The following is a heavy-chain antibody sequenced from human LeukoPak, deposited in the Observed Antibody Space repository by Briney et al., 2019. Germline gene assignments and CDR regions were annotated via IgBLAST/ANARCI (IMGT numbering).Heavy chain of an antibody. CDR1: GYTFTSYD. D-gene: IGHD4-17*01. V-gene: IGHV1-8*01. CDR2: MNPNSGNT. J-gene: IGHJ5*02. CDR3: ARGPAVTTLRYNWFDP. Sequence: GASVEVSCKASGYTFTSYDINWVRQATGQGLEWMGWMNPNSGNTGYAQKFQGRVTMTRNTSISTAYMELSSLRSEDTAVYYCARGPAVTTLRYNWFDPWGQGTLVTVSS.